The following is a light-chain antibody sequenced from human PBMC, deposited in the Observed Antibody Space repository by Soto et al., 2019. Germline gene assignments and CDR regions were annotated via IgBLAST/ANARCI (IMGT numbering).Light chain of an antibody. CDR1: SSDVGGYKY. CDR2: AVS. J-gene: IGLJ1*01. V-gene: IGLV2-8*01. Sequence: QSVLTQPPSASGSPGQSVTISCTGTSSDVGGYKYVSWYQQYPGKAPKLMIYAVSKRPSGVPDRFSGSKSGNTASLTVSGLQAEDEADYYCCLYVGATTYVFGTGTKVTVL. CDR3: CLYVGATTYV.